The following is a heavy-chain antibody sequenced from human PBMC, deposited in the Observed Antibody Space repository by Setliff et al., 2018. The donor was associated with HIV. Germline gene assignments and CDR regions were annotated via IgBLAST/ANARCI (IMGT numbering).Heavy chain of an antibody. V-gene: IGHV3-48*03. Sequence: LRLSCAASGFTFSSYEMNWVRQAPGKGLEWVSYISSSGSTIHYADSVKGRFTISRDNAKNSLYLQMNSLRAEDTALYYCTAGHYGPNPWGQGTPVTVSS. CDR1: GFTFSSYE. D-gene: IGHD3-10*01. CDR3: TAGHYGPNP. J-gene: IGHJ5*02. CDR2: ISSSGSTI.